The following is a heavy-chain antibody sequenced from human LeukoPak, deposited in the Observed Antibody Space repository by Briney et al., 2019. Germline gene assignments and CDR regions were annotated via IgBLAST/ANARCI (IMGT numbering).Heavy chain of an antibody. J-gene: IGHJ4*02. Sequence: GASVKVSCKASGYTFTGHYMHWVRQAPGQGLEWMGWINPNSGGTNYAQKFQGRVTMTRDTSISTAYMELSRLRSDDTAVYYCARGDYYDSSGYYYGGLIDYWGQGTLVTVSS. CDR1: GYTFTGHY. CDR2: INPNSGGT. D-gene: IGHD3-22*01. V-gene: IGHV1-2*02. CDR3: ARGDYYDSSGYYYGGLIDY.